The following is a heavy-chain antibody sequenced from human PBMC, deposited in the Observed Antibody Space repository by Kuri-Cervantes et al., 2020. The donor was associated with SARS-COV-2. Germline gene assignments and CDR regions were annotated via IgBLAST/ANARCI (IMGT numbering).Heavy chain of an antibody. D-gene: IGHD2-21*01. Sequence: GESLKISCEVSGFLFSASAIHWVRQGSGKGLEWVGRVRGKANNYATAYAASVKGRFTISRDDSKNTLYLQMNSLKTEDTAVYYCTTEVSGGDCYDHWGQGTLVTVSS. J-gene: IGHJ4*02. CDR2: VRGKANNYAT. V-gene: IGHV3-73*01. CDR3: TTEVSGGDCYDH. CDR1: GFLFSASA.